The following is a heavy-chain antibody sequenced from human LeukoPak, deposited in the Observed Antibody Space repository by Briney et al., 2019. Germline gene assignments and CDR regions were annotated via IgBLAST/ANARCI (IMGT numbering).Heavy chain of an antibody. J-gene: IGHJ4*02. CDR1: GGSISSSSYY. D-gene: IGHD6-13*01. CDR2: IYYSGST. Sequence: PSETLSLTCTVSGGSISSSSYYWGWIRQPPGKGLEWIGSIYYSGSTYYNPSLKSRVTISVDTSKNQFSLKLSSVTAADTAVYYCARSGKGRMLFKGGSSWFDYWGQGTLVTVSS. CDR3: ARSGKGRMLFKGGSSWFDY. V-gene: IGHV4-39*07.